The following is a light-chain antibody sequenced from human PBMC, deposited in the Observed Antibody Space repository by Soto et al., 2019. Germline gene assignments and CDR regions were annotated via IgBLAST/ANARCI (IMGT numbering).Light chain of an antibody. J-gene: IGKJ1*01. V-gene: IGKV1-27*01. CDR2: VAY. Sequence: DVQMTQSPSSLSASVGDRVTITCRASQGISKYLAWYQQKPGKVPRLLIYVAYTLQSGVPSRFRGSGSGTDFILTISSLQPEDVATYYCQKYDSDPWTFGQGTKVEIK. CDR3: QKYDSDPWT. CDR1: QGISKY.